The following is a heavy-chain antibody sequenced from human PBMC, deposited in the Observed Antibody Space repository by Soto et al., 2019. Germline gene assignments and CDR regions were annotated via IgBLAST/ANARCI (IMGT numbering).Heavy chain of an antibody. CDR3: ASISHSPGGATIDEDY. Sequence: PGEPLRLSCPASGFTFSIHWMHWVRQGPGKGLVGVSRINGDGASTGYADSVKGRFTISRDNAENTLYLLMNRLRAEDTAVGCCASISHSPGGATIDEDYWGHGTLVTVSS. J-gene: IGHJ4*01. CDR1: GFTFSIHW. V-gene: IGHV3-74*01. D-gene: IGHD1-26*01. CDR2: INGDGAST.